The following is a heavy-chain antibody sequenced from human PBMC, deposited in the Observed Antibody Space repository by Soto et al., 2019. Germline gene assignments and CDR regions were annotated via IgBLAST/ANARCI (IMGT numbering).Heavy chain of an antibody. J-gene: IGHJ6*02. CDR3: ATGYSSGWPLRYYYYGMAV. CDR2: IIPILGIA. CDR1: GDTFSNYT. V-gene: IGHV1-69*02. Sequence: SVKVSCKASGDTFSNYTISWVRQAPGQGLEWMGRIIPILGIANYAQKFQGRVTITADKSTNTAYMELSSLRSEDTAVYYCATGYSSGWPLRYYYYGMAVWGQGTTVTVSS. D-gene: IGHD6-19*01.